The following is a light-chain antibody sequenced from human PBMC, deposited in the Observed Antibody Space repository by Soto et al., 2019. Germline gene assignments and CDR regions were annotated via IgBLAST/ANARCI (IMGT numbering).Light chain of an antibody. CDR2: GAS. CDR3: QQYNNWPPT. V-gene: IGKV3-15*01. CDR1: QSVSST. Sequence: EIVMTQSPATLSVSPGERATLSCRASQSVSSTLAWYQQNPGQAPRLLIYGASTRATGIPARFSGSGSGTAFTLTISSLQSEDFAVYYCQQYNNWPPTFGQGTKVAIK. J-gene: IGKJ1*01.